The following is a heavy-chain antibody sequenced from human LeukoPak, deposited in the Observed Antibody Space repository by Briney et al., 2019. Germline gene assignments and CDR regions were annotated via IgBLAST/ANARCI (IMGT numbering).Heavy chain of an antibody. CDR1: GFTFSSYE. Sequence: GRSLRLSCAASGFTFSSYEMNWVRQAPGKGPEWVSYIHISGSPIYYADSVKGRFTISRDNAKNSLFLQMNSLRAEDTAIYYCARANGGYSYGYPDYWGQGTLVTVSS. CDR3: ARANGGYSYGYPDY. D-gene: IGHD5-18*01. V-gene: IGHV3-48*03. J-gene: IGHJ4*02. CDR2: IHISGSPI.